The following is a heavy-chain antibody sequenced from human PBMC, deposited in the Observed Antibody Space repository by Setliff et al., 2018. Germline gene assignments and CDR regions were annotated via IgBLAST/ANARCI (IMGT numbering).Heavy chain of an antibody. J-gene: IGHJ4*02. V-gene: IGHV3-64*04. CDR2: ISGSGMTR. CDR1: GFTFSSYA. D-gene: IGHD3-22*01. CDR3: ARADSDSYYPYYFDF. Sequence: GSLRLSCAASGFTFSSYAMHWVRQAPGKGLEYVSSISGSGMTRDYTDSVKGRFTVSRDSSQNKIHLQMDSLRAEDTGKYFCARADSDSYYPYYFDFWGQGVLVTVSS.